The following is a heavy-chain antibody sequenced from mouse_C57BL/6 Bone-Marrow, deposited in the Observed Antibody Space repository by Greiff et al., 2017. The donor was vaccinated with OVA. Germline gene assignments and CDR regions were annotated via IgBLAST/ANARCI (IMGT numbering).Heavy chain of an antibody. CDR2: INYDGSST. V-gene: IGHV5-16*01. CDR1: GFTFSDYY. J-gene: IGHJ3*01. CDR3: AREGYDYPFAY. D-gene: IGHD2-4*01. Sequence: EVHLVESEGGLVQPGSSMKLSCTASGFTFSDYYMAWVRQVPEKGLEWVANINYDGSSTYYLDSLKSRFIISRDNAKNILYLQMSSLKSEDTATYYCAREGYDYPFAYWGQGTLVTVSA.